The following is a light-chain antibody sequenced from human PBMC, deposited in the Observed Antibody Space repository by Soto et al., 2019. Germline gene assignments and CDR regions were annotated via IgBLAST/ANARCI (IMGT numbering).Light chain of an antibody. Sequence: EIVLTQSPGTLSLSPGDRATLSCRASQSVSGSYLAWYQQKPGQAPRVLIYGASTRATGIPDRFSGSGSGTDFTLTISRPEPEDFAVYYCQQYGRSSGTFGQGTKVEIK. J-gene: IGKJ1*01. CDR1: QSVSGSY. CDR3: QQYGRSSGT. CDR2: GAS. V-gene: IGKV3-20*01.